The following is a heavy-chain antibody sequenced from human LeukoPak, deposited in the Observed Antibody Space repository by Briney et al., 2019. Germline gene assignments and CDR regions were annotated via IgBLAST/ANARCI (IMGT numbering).Heavy chain of an antibody. CDR1: GYTFTGYY. J-gene: IGHJ5*02. D-gene: IGHD2-15*01. V-gene: IGHV1-2*02. Sequence: ASVKVSCKASGYTFTGYYMHWVRQAPGQGLEWMGWINPNSGGTNYAQKFQGRVTMTRDTSISTAYMELSRLRSDDTAVYYCARERVVAAGVNWFDPWGQGTLVTVSS. CDR3: ARERVVAAGVNWFDP. CDR2: INPNSGGT.